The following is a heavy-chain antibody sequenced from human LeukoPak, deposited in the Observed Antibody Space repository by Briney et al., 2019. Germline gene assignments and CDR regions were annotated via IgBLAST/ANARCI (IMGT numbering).Heavy chain of an antibody. CDR2: IYSGGST. CDR3: ARARPSGPDAFDI. CDR1: GFTVSSNY. V-gene: IGHV3-66*01. J-gene: IGHJ3*02. D-gene: IGHD5-12*01. Sequence: GGSLRLSCAASGFTVSSNYMSWVRQAPGKGLEWVSVIYSGGSTYYADSVKGRFTISRDNSKNTLYLQMNSLRAEDTAVYYCARARPSGPDAFDIWGQGTMVTVSS.